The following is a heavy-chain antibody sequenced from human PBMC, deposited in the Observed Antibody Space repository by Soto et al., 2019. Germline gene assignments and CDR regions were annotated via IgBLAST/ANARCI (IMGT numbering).Heavy chain of an antibody. J-gene: IGHJ3*02. CDR2: IYYSGST. Sequence: PSESLSLTCTVSGGSISSGDYYWSWIRQPPGKGLEWIGYIYYSGSTNYNPSLKSRVTISVDTSKNQFSLKLSSVTAADTAVYYCARDGSEHTKGWRAFDIWDQGTMVTVSS. V-gene: IGHV4-61*08. CDR3: ARDGSEHTKGWRAFDI. CDR1: GGSISSGDYY. D-gene: IGHD2-15*01.